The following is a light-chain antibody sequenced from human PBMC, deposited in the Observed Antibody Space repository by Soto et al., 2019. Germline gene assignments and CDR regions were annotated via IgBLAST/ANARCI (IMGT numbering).Light chain of an antibody. J-gene: IGKJ2*01. Sequence: EIVLTQSPGTLSLSPGERATLSCRASQSVSSSYLAWYQQTPGQAPRLLIYGASSRATGIPDRFSGSGSGKDFTLTISRLETEDFAVYYCQQYGSSPPYTFGQGTKLEIK. CDR2: GAS. V-gene: IGKV3-20*01. CDR1: QSVSSSY. CDR3: QQYGSSPPYT.